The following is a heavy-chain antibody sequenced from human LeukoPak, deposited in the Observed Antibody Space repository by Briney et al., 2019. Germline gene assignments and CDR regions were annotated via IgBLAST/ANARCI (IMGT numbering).Heavy chain of an antibody. V-gene: IGHV3-30*18. D-gene: IGHD5-18*01. CDR1: GLTFSSYG. Sequence: QTGGSLRLSCAASGLTFSSYGMHWVRQAPGKGLEWVAVISYDGSNKYYADSVKGRFTISRDNSKNTLYLQMNSLRAEDTAVCYCAKCGVNSGIQLWVIDYWGQGTLVTVSS. J-gene: IGHJ4*02. CDR3: AKCGVNSGIQLWVIDY. CDR2: ISYDGSNK.